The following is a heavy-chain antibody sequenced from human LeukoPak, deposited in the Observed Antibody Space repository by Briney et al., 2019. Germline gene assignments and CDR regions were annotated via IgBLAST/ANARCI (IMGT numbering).Heavy chain of an antibody. Sequence: ASVKVSCKASGGTFSSYAISWVRQATGQGLEWMGWINPNSGGTNYAQKFQGRVTMTRDTSISTAYMELSRLRSDDTAVYYCASGYSYGYDARYSGSSKGNWFDPWGQGTLVTVSS. V-gene: IGHV1-2*02. CDR1: GGTFSSYA. CDR3: ASGYSYGYDARYSGSSKGNWFDP. D-gene: IGHD5-18*01. J-gene: IGHJ5*02. CDR2: INPNSGGT.